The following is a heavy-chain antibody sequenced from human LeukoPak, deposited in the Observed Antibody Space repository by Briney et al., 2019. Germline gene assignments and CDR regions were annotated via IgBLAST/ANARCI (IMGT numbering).Heavy chain of an antibody. Sequence: GGSLRLSCAASGFTFSSYGMHWVRQAPGKRLEWVAVISYDGSNKYYADSVKGRFTISRDNSKNTLYLQMNSLRAEDTAVYYCKSDCYRQNWFDPWGQGTLVTVSS. CDR3: KSDCYRQNWFDP. V-gene: IGHV3-30*03. CDR1: GFTFSSYG. J-gene: IGHJ5*02. D-gene: IGHD2-15*01. CDR2: ISYDGSNK.